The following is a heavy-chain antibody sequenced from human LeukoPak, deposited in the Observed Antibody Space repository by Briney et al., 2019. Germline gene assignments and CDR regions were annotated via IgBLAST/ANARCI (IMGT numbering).Heavy chain of an antibody. CDR3: TRPPTITTWRIFDF. Sequence: ASVKVSCKASGYTFTAYFIHWVRQAPGQGLEWMGWINPNSGATHYEWNFQGRVTMTRDTSISTAYMELSSLRSDDTAVYYCTRPPTITTWRIFDFWGQGTLVTLSS. V-gene: IGHV1-2*02. J-gene: IGHJ4*02. CDR2: INPNSGAT. D-gene: IGHD4-11*01. CDR1: GYTFTAYF.